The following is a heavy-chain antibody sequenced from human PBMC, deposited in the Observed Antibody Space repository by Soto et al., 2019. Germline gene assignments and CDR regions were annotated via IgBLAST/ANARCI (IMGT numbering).Heavy chain of an antibody. J-gene: IGHJ4*02. CDR3: ARHGGKIRGGYFDY. CDR2: IYYSGST. V-gene: IGHV4-59*08. Sequence: SGTLSLTCTVSGGSISSYYWSLIRQPPGKGLEWIGYIYYSGSTNYNPSLKSRVTISVDTSKNQFSLKLSSVTAADTAVYYCARHGGKIRGGYFDYWGQGTLVTVSS. CDR1: GGSISSYY. D-gene: IGHD2-15*01.